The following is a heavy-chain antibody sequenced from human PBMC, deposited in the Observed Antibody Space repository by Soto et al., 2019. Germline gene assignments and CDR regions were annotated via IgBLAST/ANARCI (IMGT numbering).Heavy chain of an antibody. Sequence: SETLSLTCTVSGGSISSYYWSWIRQPPGKGLEWIGDIYYSGSTNYNPSLKSRVTISVDTSKNQFSLKLSSVTAADTAVYYCARAVSRKAARPSWFDPWGQGTLVTVSS. V-gene: IGHV4-59*01. CDR3: ARAVSRKAARPSWFDP. CDR2: IYYSGST. CDR1: GGSISSYY. D-gene: IGHD6-6*01. J-gene: IGHJ5*02.